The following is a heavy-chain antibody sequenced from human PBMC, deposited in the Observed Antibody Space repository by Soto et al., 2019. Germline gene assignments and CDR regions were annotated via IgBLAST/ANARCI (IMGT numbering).Heavy chain of an antibody. V-gene: IGHV4-30-4*01. Sequence: SETLSLTCTVSGDSIISGDYYWSWICQPPGKGLEWIGLIYYSGITDYNPSLKSRVTISVDKSKNQFSLKLSSVTAADTAVYYCARVYMVRGTIIRYFDYWGQGTLVT. D-gene: IGHD3-10*01. J-gene: IGHJ4*02. CDR3: ARVYMVRGTIIRYFDY. CDR1: GDSIISGDYY. CDR2: IYYSGIT.